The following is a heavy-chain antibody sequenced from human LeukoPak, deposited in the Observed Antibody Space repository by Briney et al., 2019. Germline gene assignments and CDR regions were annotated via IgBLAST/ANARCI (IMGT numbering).Heavy chain of an antibody. Sequence: PGGTLRLSCAASGFTFSSYGMSWVRQAPGKGLEWVSAISGSGGSTYYADSVKGRFTISRDNSKNTLYQQMNSLRAEDTAVYYCAKDLTYCSSTSCSYFDYWGQGTLVTVSS. CDR3: AKDLTYCSSTSCSYFDY. CDR2: ISGSGGST. J-gene: IGHJ4*02. CDR1: GFTFSSYG. D-gene: IGHD2-2*01. V-gene: IGHV3-23*01.